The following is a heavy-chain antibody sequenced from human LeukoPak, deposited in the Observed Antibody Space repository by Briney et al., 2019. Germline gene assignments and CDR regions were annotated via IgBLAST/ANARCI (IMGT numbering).Heavy chain of an antibody. CDR3: ARLGYSSSWHHSGAFDI. V-gene: IGHV4-38-2*01. CDR2: IYHSGNT. Sequence: SETLSLTCAVSGYSISSGYYWGWIRQPPGKGLECIGSIYHSGNTYYNPSLKSRVAISVDTSRNEFSLKLSSVTAADTAVYYCARLGYSSSWHHSGAFDIWGQGIMVTVSS. CDR1: GYSISSGYY. D-gene: IGHD6-13*01. J-gene: IGHJ3*02.